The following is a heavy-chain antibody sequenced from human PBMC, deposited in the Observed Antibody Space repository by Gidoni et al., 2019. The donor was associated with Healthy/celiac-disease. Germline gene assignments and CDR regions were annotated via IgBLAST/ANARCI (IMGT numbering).Heavy chain of an antibody. CDR2: INHSGST. CDR3: ARDLFSGSYNY. Sequence: QVQLQQWGAVPLTPSETLSLTCAVYGGSFSGYYWSWIRQPPGKGLEWIGEINHSGSTNYNPSLKSRVTISVDTSKNQFSLKLSSVNAADTAVYYCARDLFSGSYNYWGQGTLVTVSS. J-gene: IGHJ4*02. V-gene: IGHV4-34*01. D-gene: IGHD1-26*01. CDR1: GGSFSGYY.